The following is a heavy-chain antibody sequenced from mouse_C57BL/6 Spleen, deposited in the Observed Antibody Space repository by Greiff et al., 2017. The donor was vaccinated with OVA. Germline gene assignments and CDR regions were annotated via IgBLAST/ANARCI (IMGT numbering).Heavy chain of an antibody. CDR3: ARRGYYGSSFLFDY. CDR1: GYTFTDYN. V-gene: IGHV1-18*01. J-gene: IGHJ2*01. CDR2: INPNNGGT. D-gene: IGHD1-1*01. Sequence: VQLKESGPELVKPGASVKIPCKASGYTFTDYNMDWVKQSHGKSLEWIGDINPNNGGTIYNQKFKGKATLTVDKSSSTAYMELRSLTSEDTAVYYCARRGYYGSSFLFDYWGQGTTLTVSS.